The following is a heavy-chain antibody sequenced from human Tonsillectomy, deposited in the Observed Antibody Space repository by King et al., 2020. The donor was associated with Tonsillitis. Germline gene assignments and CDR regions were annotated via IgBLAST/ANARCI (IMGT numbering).Heavy chain of an antibody. V-gene: IGHV3-33*05. J-gene: IGHJ4*02. CDR3: ARVVVTLGMVIGF. D-gene: IGHD3-16*02. Sequence: VQLVESGGGVVQPGRSLRLSCAASGFSFSKYGMHWARQGPGKGLEWVTFISYDGSNKYYADSVKGRFAVSRDNSKNTLYLQMDSLSAEDTAVYYCARVVVTLGMVIGFWGQGTLVTVSS. CDR2: ISYDGSNK. CDR1: GFSFSKYG.